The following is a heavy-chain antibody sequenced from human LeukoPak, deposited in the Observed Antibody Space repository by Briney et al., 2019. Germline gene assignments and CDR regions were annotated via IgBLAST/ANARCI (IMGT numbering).Heavy chain of an antibody. CDR1: GFTFSRYW. J-gene: IGHJ4*02. V-gene: IGHV3-7*01. CDR3: TSPLGADILTGYYG. Sequence: PGGSLRLSCAASGFTFSRYWMSWVRQAPGKGLEWVANIKQDGSEKNYVDSVKGRFTISRDNAKNSLFLRMNTLRAEDTAVYYCTSPLGADILTGYYGWGQGTLVTVSS. D-gene: IGHD3-9*01. CDR2: IKQDGSEK.